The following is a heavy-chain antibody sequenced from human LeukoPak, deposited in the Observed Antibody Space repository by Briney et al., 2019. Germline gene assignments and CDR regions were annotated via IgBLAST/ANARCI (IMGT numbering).Heavy chain of an antibody. CDR1: GGSISSYY. CDR3: ARGHSSGYRDWFDP. Sequence: PSETLSLTCTVSGGSISSYYWSWIRQPPGKGLEWIGYIYYSGSTNYNPSLKSRVTISIDTSKNQFSLKLNSVTAADTAVFYCARGHSSGYRDWFDPWGQGTLVTVSS. D-gene: IGHD3-22*01. CDR2: IYYSGST. J-gene: IGHJ5*02. V-gene: IGHV4-59*01.